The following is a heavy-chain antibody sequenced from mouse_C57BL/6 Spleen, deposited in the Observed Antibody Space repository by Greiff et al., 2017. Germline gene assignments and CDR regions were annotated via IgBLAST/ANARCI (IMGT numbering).Heavy chain of an antibody. CDR3: ARGDYFDY. V-gene: IGHV1-82*01. CDR2: IYPGDGDT. CDR1: GYAFSSSW. J-gene: IGHJ2*01. Sequence: QVQLKESGPELVKPGASVKISCTASGYAFSSSWMNWVKQRPGKGLEWIGRIYPGDGDTNYNGTFKGKATLTADKSSSPAYLQLRSLTSEDSAVYFCARGDYFDYWGQGTTLTVSS.